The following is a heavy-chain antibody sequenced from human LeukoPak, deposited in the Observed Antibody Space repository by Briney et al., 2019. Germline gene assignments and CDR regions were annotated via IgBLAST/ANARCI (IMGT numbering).Heavy chain of an antibody. V-gene: IGHV1-18*01. Sequence: GASVKVSCKASGYTFTSYGISWVRQAPGQGLEWMGWISAYNGNTNYAQKLQGRVTMTTDTSTSTAYMELRSLRSDDTAVYYCARAGQVRGVGTYYMDVWGKGTTVTISS. J-gene: IGHJ6*03. CDR2: ISAYNGNT. CDR1: GYTFTSYG. CDR3: ARAGQVRGVGTYYMDV. D-gene: IGHD3-10*01.